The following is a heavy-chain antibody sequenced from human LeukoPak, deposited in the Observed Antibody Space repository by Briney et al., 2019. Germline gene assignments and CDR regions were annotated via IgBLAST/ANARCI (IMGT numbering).Heavy chain of an antibody. J-gene: IGHJ5*02. Sequence: ASVKVSCKASGYTFTSYHMYWVRQAPGQGLEWMGIINPSGGSTSYAQKFQGRVTMTRDMSTSTVYMELSSLRSEDTAVYYCARDNSVEDTAWWFDPWGQGTLVTVSS. CDR2: INPSGGST. CDR1: GYTFTSYH. D-gene: IGHD4-23*01. V-gene: IGHV1-46*01. CDR3: ARDNSVEDTAWWFDP.